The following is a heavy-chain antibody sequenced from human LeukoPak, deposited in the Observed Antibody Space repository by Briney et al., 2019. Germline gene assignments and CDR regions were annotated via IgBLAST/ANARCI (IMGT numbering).Heavy chain of an antibody. V-gene: IGHV1-2*02. D-gene: IGHD3-22*01. CDR3: ASEPYYYDSSGYSPIDY. Sequence: ASVKVSCKASGYTFTGYYMHWVRQAPGQGLEWMGWINPNSGGTNYAQKFQGRVTMTRDTSISTAYMELSRLRSDDTAVYYCASEPYYYDSSGYSPIDYWGQGTLVTVSS. J-gene: IGHJ4*02. CDR2: INPNSGGT. CDR1: GYTFTGYY.